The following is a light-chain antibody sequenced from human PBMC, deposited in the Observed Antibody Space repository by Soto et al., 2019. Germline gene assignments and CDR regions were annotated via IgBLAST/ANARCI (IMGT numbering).Light chain of an antibody. V-gene: IGLV2-14*01. Sequence: QSALTQPASVSGSPGQSITISCTGTSSDVGGYNYVSWYQQHPGKAPKLMIYEVSNRPSGVSNRFSGSKSGNTASLTISGLLAEDEAYYYCSSYTTSSNLYVVFGGGTKLTVL. CDR2: EVS. CDR1: SSDVGGYNY. J-gene: IGLJ2*01. CDR3: SSYTTSSNLYVV.